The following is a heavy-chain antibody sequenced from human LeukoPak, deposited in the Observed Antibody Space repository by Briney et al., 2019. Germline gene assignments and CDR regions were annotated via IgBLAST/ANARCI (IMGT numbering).Heavy chain of an antibody. CDR2: IHYSGST. CDR3: ARGGMRQWLDTYAFDI. CDR1: GGSISYYY. J-gene: IGHJ3*02. V-gene: IGHV4-59*01. D-gene: IGHD6-19*01. Sequence: PSETLSLTCTVSGGSISYYYWSWIRQPPGQGLEWIGYIHYSGSTNYNPSLKSRVTISVNTSNNQCSLKLSSVTAADTAVYYCARGGMRQWLDTYAFDIWGQGTMVTVSS.